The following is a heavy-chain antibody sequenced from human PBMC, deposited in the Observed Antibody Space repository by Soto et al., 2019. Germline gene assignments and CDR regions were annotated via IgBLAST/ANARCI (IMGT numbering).Heavy chain of an antibody. D-gene: IGHD1-26*01. V-gene: IGHV3-30-3*01. Sequence: QVQLVESGGGVVQPGRSLRLSCAASGFTFSSYAMHWVRQAPGKGLEWVAVISYDGSNKYYADSVKGRFTISRDNSKNTLYLQMSGLRAEDTAVYYCASPSGPVGYWGQGTLVTVSS. CDR3: ASPSGPVGY. CDR2: ISYDGSNK. CDR1: GFTFSSYA. J-gene: IGHJ4*02.